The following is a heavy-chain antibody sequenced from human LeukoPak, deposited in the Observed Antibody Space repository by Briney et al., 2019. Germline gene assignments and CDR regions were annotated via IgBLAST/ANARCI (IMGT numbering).Heavy chain of an antibody. Sequence: SETLSLTCTVSGGSISSSSHYWGWIRQPPGKGLEWIGSIYYSGSTYYNPSLKSRVTISVDTSKNQFSLKLSSVTAADTAVYYCARLLYYYDSSGYLWPTYYYYYMDVWGKGTTVTISS. V-gene: IGHV4-39*07. D-gene: IGHD3-22*01. CDR1: GGSISSSSHY. J-gene: IGHJ6*03. CDR2: IYYSGST. CDR3: ARLLYYYDSSGYLWPTYYYYYMDV.